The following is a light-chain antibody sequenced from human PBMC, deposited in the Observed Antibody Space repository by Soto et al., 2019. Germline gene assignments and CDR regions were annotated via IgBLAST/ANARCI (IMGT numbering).Light chain of an antibody. Sequence: QSVLTQPPSVSGAPGQRVTISCTGSSSNIGAGYDVHWYQQLPGTAPKLLIYGNSNRPSGVPDRFSGSKSGTSASLAITGLQDEDEADYYCPSYDSSLSGRGVVFGGGTKLTVL. J-gene: IGLJ2*01. CDR3: PSYDSSLSGRGVV. V-gene: IGLV1-40*01. CDR2: GNS. CDR1: SSNIGAGYD.